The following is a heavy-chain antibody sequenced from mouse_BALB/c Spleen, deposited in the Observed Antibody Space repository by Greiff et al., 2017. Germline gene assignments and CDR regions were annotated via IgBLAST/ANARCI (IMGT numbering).Heavy chain of an antibody. J-gene: IGHJ2*01. CDR2: MSSGGSYT. Sequence: EVHLVESGGGLVKPGGSLKLSCAASGFTFSSYAMSWVRQTPEKRLEWVATMSSGGSYTYYPDSVKGRFTISRDNAKNTLYLQMSSLRSEDTAMYYCARRGDYWGQGTTLTVSS. V-gene: IGHV5-9-3*01. CDR1: GFTFSSYA. CDR3: ARRGDY.